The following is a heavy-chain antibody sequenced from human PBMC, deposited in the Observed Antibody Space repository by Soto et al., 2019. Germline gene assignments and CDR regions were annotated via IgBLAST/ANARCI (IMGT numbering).Heavy chain of an antibody. V-gene: IGHV1-69*08. CDR1: GGTFSSYT. D-gene: IGHD4-17*01. CDR3: ARDPYGDYLLPGDY. J-gene: IGHJ4*02. Sequence: QVQLVQSGAEVKKPGSSVKVSCKASGGTFSSYTISWVRQAPGQGLEWMGRIIPILGIANYAQKFQGRVTITADKSTSTAYMELSSQRSEDTAVYYCARDPYGDYLLPGDYWGQGTLVTVSS. CDR2: IIPILGIA.